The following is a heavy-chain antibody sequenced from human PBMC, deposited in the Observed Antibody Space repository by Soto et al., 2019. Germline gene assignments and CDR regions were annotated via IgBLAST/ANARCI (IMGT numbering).Heavy chain of an antibody. J-gene: IGHJ6*01. V-gene: IGHV1-69*12. CDR3: ARDKDRQQLGGNYYYIMDV. Sequence: QVQLVQSGAEVKKPGSSVKVSCKTSGGTFRTSAISWVRQAPGQGLEWMGGIMPVFPTADYAQKFQGRVTITADESTSTAYMELSSLRSEDTAVYYCARDKDRQQLGGNYYYIMDVWGLGTTVTVSS. D-gene: IGHD3-3*02. CDR2: IMPVFPTA. CDR1: GGTFRTSA.